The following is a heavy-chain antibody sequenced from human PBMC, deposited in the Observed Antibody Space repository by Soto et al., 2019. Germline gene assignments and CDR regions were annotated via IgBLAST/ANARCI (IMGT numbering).Heavy chain of an antibody. J-gene: IGHJ4*02. V-gene: IGHV3-30-3*01. CDR2: TSYEGNNR. CDR3: AGVYYGGDSVNNF. D-gene: IGHD2-21*02. Sequence: GGSLRLSCAGSGFSFSSYVLSWVRPAPGRGLEWVAATSYEGNNRYYADSVKGRFIISRDNSKNTLDLEMETPRPEDTAVYYCAGVYYGGDSVNNFWGQGTPVTVSS. CDR1: GFSFSSYV.